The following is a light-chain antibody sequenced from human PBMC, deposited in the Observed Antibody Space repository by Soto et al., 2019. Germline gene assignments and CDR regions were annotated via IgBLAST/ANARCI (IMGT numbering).Light chain of an antibody. V-gene: IGKV3-15*01. Sequence: IVLTHSPGTLSLSPGERATLSFRASHSVSSNLAWYQQKPGQAPRLLIYGASTRATGIPARFSGSGSGTEFTLTISSLQSEDFAVYYCQQYNNWPAWTFGQGTKVDIK. CDR3: QQYNNWPAWT. CDR2: GAS. CDR1: HSVSSN. J-gene: IGKJ1*01.